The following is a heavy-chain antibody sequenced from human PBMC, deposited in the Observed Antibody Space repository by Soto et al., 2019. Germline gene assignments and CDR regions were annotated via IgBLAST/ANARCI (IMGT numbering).Heavy chain of an antibody. CDR3: AMDYGDRPEYFQH. Sequence: VQLVQSGSELKKPGASVKVSCKASGYTFTSYGISWVRQAPGQGLEWMGWISPFRGHTQYSQKAQGRVTLTTDTSSNTAYMEMTTLAVDDTAVYYCAMDYGDRPEYFQHWGQGTLVTVSS. J-gene: IGHJ1*01. CDR1: GYTFTSYG. D-gene: IGHD4-17*01. V-gene: IGHV1-18*01. CDR2: ISPFRGHT.